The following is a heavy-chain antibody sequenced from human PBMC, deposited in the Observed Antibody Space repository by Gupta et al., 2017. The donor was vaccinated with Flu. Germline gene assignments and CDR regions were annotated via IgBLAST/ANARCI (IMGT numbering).Heavy chain of an antibody. J-gene: IGHJ4*02. CDR1: GFAFSSYA. CDR2: ISGSGGST. Sequence: VQLLESGVGLVQTGGSLSLSCSASGFAFSSYAMGWVRQAPGKGLEWVSAISGSGGSTYYADSVKGRFTISRDNSKNTLYLQMNSLRAEDTAVYYCAKEVRGWYYMLDYWGQGTLVTVSS. CDR3: AKEVRGWYYMLDY. D-gene: IGHD6-19*01. V-gene: IGHV3-23*01.